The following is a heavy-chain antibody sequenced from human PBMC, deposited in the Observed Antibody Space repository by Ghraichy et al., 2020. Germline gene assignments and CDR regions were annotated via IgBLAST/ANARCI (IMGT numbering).Heavy chain of an antibody. J-gene: IGHJ2*01. V-gene: IGHV3-30-3*01. CDR2: ISYEGSNK. CDR1: GFTLSSYA. CDR3: ARDYSNYPHWYFDL. D-gene: IGHD4-11*01. Sequence: GGSLRLSCAASGFTLSSYAMHWVRPAPGKGLEWVAGISYEGSNKYYADSVKGRFTISRDNSKNTLFLQMNSLRPEDTAVYYCARDYSNYPHWYFDLWGRGTLVTVSS.